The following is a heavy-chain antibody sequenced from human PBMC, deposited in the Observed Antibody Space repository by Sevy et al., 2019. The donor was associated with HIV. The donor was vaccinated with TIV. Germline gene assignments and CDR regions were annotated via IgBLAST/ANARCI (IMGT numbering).Heavy chain of an antibody. CDR3: AREGYYYRSGTYRPPNYYGMDV. Sequence: ASVKVSCKASGYTFSSYGISWVRQAPGQGLEWMGWISDYNGYTNYAHKSQGRVTMSTETSTRTAYVELRSLRSDDTAVYFCAREGYYYRSGTYRPPNYYGMDVWGQGTAVTVSS. J-gene: IGHJ6*02. CDR1: GYTFSSYG. V-gene: IGHV1-18*01. D-gene: IGHD3-10*01. CDR2: ISDYNGYT.